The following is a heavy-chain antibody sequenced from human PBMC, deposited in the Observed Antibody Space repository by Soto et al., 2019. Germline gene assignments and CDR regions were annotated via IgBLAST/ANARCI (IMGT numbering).Heavy chain of an antibody. J-gene: IGHJ5*02. V-gene: IGHV3-30*18. CDR3: AKDLGLGEWGPPYNWFDP. D-gene: IGHD5-12*01. CDR2: ISYDGSNK. Sequence: QVQLVESGGGVVQPGRSLRLSCAASGFTFSSYGMHWVRQAPGKGLEWVAVISYDGSNKYYADSVKGRFTISRDNSKNTLYLQMNSLRAEDTAVYYCAKDLGLGEWGPPYNWFDPWGQGTLVTVSS. CDR1: GFTFSSYG.